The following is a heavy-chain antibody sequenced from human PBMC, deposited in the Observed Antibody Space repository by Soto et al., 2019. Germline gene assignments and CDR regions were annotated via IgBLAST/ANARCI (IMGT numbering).Heavy chain of an antibody. V-gene: IGHV1-8*01. CDR3: ARRSLTYNWNYNDDY. D-gene: IGHD1-7*01. CDR2: MNPNSGNT. J-gene: IGHJ4*02. CDR1: GYTFTSYD. Sequence: ASVKGSCKASGYTFTSYDINWLRQATGQGLEWMGWMNPNSGNTGYAQKFQGRVTMTRNTSISTAYMELSSLRSEDTAVYYCARRSLTYNWNYNDDYWGQGTLVTVSS.